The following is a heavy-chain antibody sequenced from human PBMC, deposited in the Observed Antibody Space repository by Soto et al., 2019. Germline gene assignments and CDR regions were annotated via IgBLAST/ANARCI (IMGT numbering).Heavy chain of an antibody. V-gene: IGHV4-31*03. CDR3: ARDPYCGGDCYWKHDAFDI. J-gene: IGHJ3*02. D-gene: IGHD2-21*02. Sequence: QVQLQESGPGLVKPSQTLSLTCTVSGGCISSGGYYWSWIRQHPGKGLEWIGYIYYSGSTYYNPSLKSRVTISVDTSKNQFSLKLSSVTAADTAVYYCARDPYCGGDCYWKHDAFDIWGQGTMVTVSS. CDR2: IYYSGST. CDR1: GGCISSGGYY.